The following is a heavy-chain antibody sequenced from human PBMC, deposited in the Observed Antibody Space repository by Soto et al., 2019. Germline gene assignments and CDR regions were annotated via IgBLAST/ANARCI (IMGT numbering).Heavy chain of an antibody. CDR1: GYTFTSYG. V-gene: IGHV1-18*01. Sequence: QVQLVQSGAEVKKPGASVKVSCKASGYTFTSYGISWVRQAPGQGLEWMGWISAYNGNTNYAQKLQGRVTMTTDTSTSTAYMELRSLRSDDTAVYYCAVTYYYDSSELDAFDIWGQGTMVTVSS. J-gene: IGHJ3*02. CDR2: ISAYNGNT. CDR3: AVTYYYDSSELDAFDI. D-gene: IGHD3-22*01.